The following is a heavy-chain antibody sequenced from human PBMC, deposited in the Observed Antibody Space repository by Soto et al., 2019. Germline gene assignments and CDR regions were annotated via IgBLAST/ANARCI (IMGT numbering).Heavy chain of an antibody. CDR2: IYYSGST. CDR1: GLSISIYY. J-gene: IGHJ4*02. Sequence: NPASTXSLTCTFSGLSISIYYFIWIRHPPGKGLEWIGYIYYSGSTNYNPSLKSRVTISVDTYKNQFSLKLSSVNAADTDVYYCQTDNRSPWYFEYWGQGTLVTVSS. V-gene: IGHV4-59*01. D-gene: IGHD3-10*01. CDR3: QTDNRSPWYFEY.